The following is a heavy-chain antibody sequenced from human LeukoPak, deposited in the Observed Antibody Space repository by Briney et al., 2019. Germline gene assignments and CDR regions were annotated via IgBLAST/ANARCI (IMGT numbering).Heavy chain of an antibody. J-gene: IGHJ4*02. V-gene: IGHV1-18*01. D-gene: IGHD3-22*01. Sequence: ASVKVSCKASGYTFTSYGISWVRQAPGQGLEWMGWISAYNGNTNYAPKLRGGVTMITDTYPSTAYMELRSLRSDDTAVYYCARDLEGYYYDSSGYYSSWGQGTLVTVSS. CDR2: ISAYNGNT. CDR1: GYTFTSYG. CDR3: ARDLEGYYYDSSGYYSS.